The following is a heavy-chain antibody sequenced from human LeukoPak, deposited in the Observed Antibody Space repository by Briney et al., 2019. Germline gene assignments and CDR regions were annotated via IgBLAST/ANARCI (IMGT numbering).Heavy chain of an antibody. V-gene: IGHV1-69*13. J-gene: IGHJ6*03. Sequence: SVKVSCKASGGTFSSYAISWVRQAPGQGLEWMGGIIPIFGTANYAQKFQGRVTITADESTSTAYMELSSLRSEDTAVYYCARRQYSSSWYPNYYYYYMDVWGKGTTVTVSS. D-gene: IGHD6-13*01. CDR1: GGTFSSYA. CDR2: IIPIFGTA. CDR3: ARRQYSSSWYPNYYYYYMDV.